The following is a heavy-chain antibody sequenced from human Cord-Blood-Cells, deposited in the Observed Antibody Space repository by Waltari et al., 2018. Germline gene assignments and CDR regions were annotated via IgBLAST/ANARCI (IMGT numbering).Heavy chain of an antibody. Sequence: QLQLQESGPGLVKPSETLSLTCTVSGGSISSSSYYWGWIRQPPGKGLEWIGSIYYSGSTYDNPSLKSRVTISVDTSKNQFSLKLSSVTAADTAVYYCARVTDGITIFGVVIDYWGQGTLVTVSS. V-gene: IGHV4-39*01. CDR2: IYYSGST. CDR1: GGSISSSSYY. D-gene: IGHD3-3*01. CDR3: ARVTDGITIFGVVIDY. J-gene: IGHJ4*02.